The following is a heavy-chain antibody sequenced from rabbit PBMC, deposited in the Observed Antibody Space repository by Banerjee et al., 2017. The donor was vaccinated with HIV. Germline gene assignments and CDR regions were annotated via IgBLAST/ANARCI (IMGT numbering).Heavy chain of an antibody. CDR3: ARWDTYGYSRNNL. Sequence: QEQLVESGGGLVQPEGSLTLTCTASGFSFSSSYYMCWVRQAPGKGLEWIACIYAGSSGNIAYATWAKGRFTISKTSSTTVTLQMTSLTAADTATYFCARWDTYGYSRNNLWGPGTLVTVS. CDR1: GFSFSSSYY. J-gene: IGHJ4*01. CDR2: IYAGSSGNI. V-gene: IGHV1S45*01. D-gene: IGHD6-1*01.